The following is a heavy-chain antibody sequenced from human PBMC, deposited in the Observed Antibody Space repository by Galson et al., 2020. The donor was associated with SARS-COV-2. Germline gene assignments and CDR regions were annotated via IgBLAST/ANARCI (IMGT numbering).Heavy chain of an antibody. CDR1: GASVSSNIW. Sequence: SETLSPTCAVSGASVSSNIWWSWVRLAPGKGLGWIAEIYHNGITTYNTSLKSRVTISMDQAKNQFSVNVNSVTGADTAVYGCLTIVHYCGQGTLVTVAS. CDR2: IYHNGIT. J-gene: IGHJ4*02. V-gene: IGHV4-4*01. CDR3: LTIVHY. D-gene: IGHD3-16*02.